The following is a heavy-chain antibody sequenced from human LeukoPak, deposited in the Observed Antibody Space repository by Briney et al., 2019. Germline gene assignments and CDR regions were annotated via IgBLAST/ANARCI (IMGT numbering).Heavy chain of an antibody. D-gene: IGHD6-19*01. CDR1: GFTFDDYA. CDR2: INWNSDYI. J-gene: IGHJ6*02. CDR3: AKAEEPGIAVAGTGLKYYGLDV. V-gene: IGHV3-9*01. Sequence: GGSLRLSCEASGFTFDDYAMHWVRQAPGQGLEWVSGINWNSDYIGYADSVKGRFIISRDNAKNSLFLQMNSLSTEDTAFYYCAKAEEPGIAVAGTGLKYYGLDVWGQGTTVIVSS.